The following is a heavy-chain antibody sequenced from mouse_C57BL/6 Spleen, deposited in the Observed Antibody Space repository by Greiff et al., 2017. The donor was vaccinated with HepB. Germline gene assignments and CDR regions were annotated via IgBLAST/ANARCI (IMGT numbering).Heavy chain of an antibody. CDR2: IYPGDGDT. CDR1: GYAFSSYW. D-gene: IGHD2-2*01. V-gene: IGHV1-80*01. CDR3: ARWVVTTALWYFDV. J-gene: IGHJ1*03. Sequence: QVQLQQSGAELVKPGASVKISCKASGYAFSSYWMNWVKQRPGKGLEWIGQIYPGDGDTNYNGKFKGKATLTADKSSSTAYMQLSSLTSEDSAVYFCARWVVTTALWYFDVWGTGTTVTVSS.